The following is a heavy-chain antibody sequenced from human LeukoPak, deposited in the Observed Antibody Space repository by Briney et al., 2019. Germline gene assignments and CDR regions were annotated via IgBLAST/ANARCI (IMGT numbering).Heavy chain of an antibody. V-gene: IGHV3-7*01. J-gene: IGHJ4*02. CDR2: IRKDGGDI. CDR1: GLSFGSYW. Sequence: GESLRLSCVASGLSFGSYWMDWVRQAPGKRLEWVANIRKDGGDIHYVDSVKGRFTISRDNAKNSVYLQMHSLRAEDTAMYYCARDAFGDFSYWGQGILVTVSS. D-gene: IGHD3-10*01. CDR3: ARDAFGDFSY.